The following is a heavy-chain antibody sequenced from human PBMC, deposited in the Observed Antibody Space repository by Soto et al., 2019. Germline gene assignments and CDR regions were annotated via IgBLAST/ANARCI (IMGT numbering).Heavy chain of an antibody. V-gene: IGHV4-4*02. CDR3: ARGPRSGSYSVDGFDV. Sequence: SETLSLTCVVSGASLSTSNWWSWVRQPPGKGLEWIGEIYHTGSASYSPSLKSRVSMSIDKSKNQFSLRLTDVTTADTAKYYCARGPRSGSYSVDGFDVWGQGTVVTVSS. D-gene: IGHD1-26*01. J-gene: IGHJ3*01. CDR1: GASLSTSNW. CDR2: IYHTGSA.